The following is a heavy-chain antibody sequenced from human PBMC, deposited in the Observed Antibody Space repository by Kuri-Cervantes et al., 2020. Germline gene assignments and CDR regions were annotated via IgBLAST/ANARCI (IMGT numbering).Heavy chain of an antibody. Sequence: GESLKISCAASGFTFSSYWMHWVRQAPGKGLVWVSRINSDGSSTSYADSVKGRFTISRDNAKNSLYLQMNSLRDEDTAVYYCARGASYDSSGYYSYHDAFDIRGQGTMVTVSS. V-gene: IGHV3-74*01. D-gene: IGHD3-22*01. CDR3: ARGASYDSSGYYSYHDAFDI. J-gene: IGHJ3*02. CDR1: GFTFSSYW. CDR2: INSDGSST.